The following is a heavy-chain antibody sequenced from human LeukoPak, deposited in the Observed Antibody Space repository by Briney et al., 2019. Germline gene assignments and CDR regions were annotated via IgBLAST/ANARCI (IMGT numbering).Heavy chain of an antibody. CDR3: ARHSGTIFGVTDAFDI. V-gene: IGHV4-31*03. J-gene: IGHJ3*02. Sequence: SETLSLTCTVSGGSISSGGYYWSWIRQHPGKGLEWIGYIYYSGSTYYNPSLKSRVTISVDTSKNQFSLKLSSVTAADTAVYYCARHSGTIFGVTDAFDIWGQGTMVTVSS. D-gene: IGHD3-3*01. CDR1: GGSISSGGYY. CDR2: IYYSGST.